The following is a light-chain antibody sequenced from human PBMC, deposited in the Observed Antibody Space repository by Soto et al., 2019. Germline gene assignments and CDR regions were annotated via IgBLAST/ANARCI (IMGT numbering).Light chain of an antibody. V-gene: IGKV3-20*01. Sequence: EIVLTQSPGTLSLSPGERATLSCRASQSVSSSYLAWYQQKPGQAPRLLIYGASSRATGIPDRFSGSGSGTDITLTISRLEPEDFALYYCQQYGSSPKITFGGGTKVEIK. CDR2: GAS. CDR3: QQYGSSPKIT. CDR1: QSVSSSY. J-gene: IGKJ4*01.